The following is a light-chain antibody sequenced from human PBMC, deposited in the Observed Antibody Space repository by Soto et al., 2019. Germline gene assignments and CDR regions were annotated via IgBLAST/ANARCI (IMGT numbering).Light chain of an antibody. V-gene: IGKV1-39*01. CDR1: QTISRA. J-gene: IGKJ4*01. CDR2: AAS. CDR3: QHSYSTPT. Sequence: DIQITQSTSSLSASVGDRVTITCRASQTISRALNWYQQKPGKAPKLLIYAASILQSGVPSRFSGSGSGTDFILTISSMKPEDFATYYCQHSYSTPTFGGGTKVDIK.